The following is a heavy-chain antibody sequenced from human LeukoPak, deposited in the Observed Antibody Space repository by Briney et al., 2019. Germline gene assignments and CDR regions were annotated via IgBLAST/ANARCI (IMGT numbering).Heavy chain of an antibody. CDR1: GYTLTSYY. Sequence: ASVKASCKASGYTLTSYYMHWVRQAPGQGLEWMGIINPSGGSTSYAQKFQGRVTMTRDTSTSTVYMELSSLRSEDTAVYYCARVRFDYYDSSGYYTFDYWGQGTLVTVSS. J-gene: IGHJ4*02. V-gene: IGHV1-46*01. CDR2: INPSGGST. D-gene: IGHD3-22*01. CDR3: ARVRFDYYDSSGYYTFDY.